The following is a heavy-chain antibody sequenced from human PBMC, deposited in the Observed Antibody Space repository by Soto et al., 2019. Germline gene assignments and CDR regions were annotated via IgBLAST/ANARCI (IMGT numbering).Heavy chain of an antibody. CDR1: GFTFSSYA. CDR2: ISGRGGST. V-gene: IGHV3-23*01. J-gene: IGHJ6*03. CDR3: AKVSGYCSGGSCYSNYYYYMDV. D-gene: IGHD2-15*01. Sequence: EVQLLESGGGLVQPGGSLRLSCAASGFTFSSYAMSWVRQAPGKGLEWVSAISGRGGSTYYADSVKGRFTISRDNSKNTLYLQMNSLRAEDTAVYYCAKVSGYCSGGSCYSNYYYYMDVWGKGTTVTVSS.